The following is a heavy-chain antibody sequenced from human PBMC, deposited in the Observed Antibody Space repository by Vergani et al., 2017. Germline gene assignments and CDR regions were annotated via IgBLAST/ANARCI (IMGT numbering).Heavy chain of an antibody. D-gene: IGHD3-22*01. CDR3: ASRYYYDSSGYYYDDAFDI. Sequence: QVQLQESGPGLVKPSETLSLTCAVSGYSISSGYYWGWIRQPPGKGLEWIGEINHSGSTNYNPSLKSRVTISVDTSKNQFSLKLSSVTAADTAVYYCASRYYYDSSGYYYDDAFDIWGQGTMVTVSS. CDR2: INHSGST. J-gene: IGHJ3*02. V-gene: IGHV4-38-2*01. CDR1: GYSISSGYY.